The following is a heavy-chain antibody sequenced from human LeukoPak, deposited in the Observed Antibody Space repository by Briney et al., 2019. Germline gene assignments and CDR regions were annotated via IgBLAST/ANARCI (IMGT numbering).Heavy chain of an antibody. CDR1: GYTFIRYY. V-gene: IGHV1-46*01. CDR2: VNPSGDST. CDR3: ARWTTTYLDY. Sequence: GASVKVSCKASGYTFIRYYIHWVRQAPGQGLEWMGIVNPSGDSTNYAQKFQGRVTMTRDTSTSTVYMELSSLRSEDTAVYYCARWTTTYLDYWGQGTLVTVSS. D-gene: IGHD3/OR15-3a*01. J-gene: IGHJ4*02.